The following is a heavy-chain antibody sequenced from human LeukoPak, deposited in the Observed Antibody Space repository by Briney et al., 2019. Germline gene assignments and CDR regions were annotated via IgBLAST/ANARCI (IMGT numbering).Heavy chain of an antibody. CDR1: GFTFSSYS. Sequence: PGGSLRLSCAASGFTFSSYSMNWVRQAPGKGPEWVSSISSSSSYIYYADSVKGRFTISRVNAKNSLYLQMNSLRAEDTAVYYCARDISLLDTASNYYYYYGMDVWGQGTTVTVSS. J-gene: IGHJ6*02. CDR2: ISSSSSYI. V-gene: IGHV3-21*01. D-gene: IGHD5-18*01. CDR3: ARDISLLDTASNYYYYYGMDV.